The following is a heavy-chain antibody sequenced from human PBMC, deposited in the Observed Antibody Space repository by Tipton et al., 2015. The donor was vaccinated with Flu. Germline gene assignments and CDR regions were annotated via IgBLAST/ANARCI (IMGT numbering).Heavy chain of an antibody. CDR2: IYSDDSDT. CDR1: GFSLTSYW. V-gene: IGHV5-51*07. Sequence: VQLVQSGAEVKKPEESLKISCKGSGFSLTSYWIAWVHQMPGEGLEWMGIIYSDDSDTRYSPSCQGQFTISADKSINTAYLQWSSLKAPGTAMYYCAKLLGRLVGPPRLGSFDIWGQGTMVTVSS. CDR3: AKLLGRLVGPPRLGSFDI. J-gene: IGHJ3*02. D-gene: IGHD1-26*01.